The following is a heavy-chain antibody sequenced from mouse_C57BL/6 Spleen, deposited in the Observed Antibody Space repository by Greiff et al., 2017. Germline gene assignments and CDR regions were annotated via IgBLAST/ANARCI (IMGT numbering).Heavy chain of an antibody. D-gene: IGHD1-1*01. CDR1: GYTFTSSW. J-gene: IGHJ3*01. V-gene: IGHV1-7*01. Sequence: VQLQQSGAALAKPGASVKLSCKASGYTFTSSWMHWVKQRPGPGLAWIGYINPSSGYTKYNQKFKDKATLTADKSSSTAYMQLSSLTYEDSAVYYCARSGSSYDWFANWGQGTLVTVSA. CDR2: INPSSGYT. CDR3: ARSGSSYDWFAN.